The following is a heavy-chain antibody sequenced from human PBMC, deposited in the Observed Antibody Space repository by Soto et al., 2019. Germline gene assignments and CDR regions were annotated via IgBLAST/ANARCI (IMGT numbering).Heavy chain of an antibody. V-gene: IGHV5-10-1*01. Sequence: GESLNISCKGSGYSFAGYWITWVRQKPGKGLEWMGRIDPSDSQTYYSPSFRGHVTISVTKSITTVFLQWSSLRASDTAMYYCARQIYDSDTGPNFQYYFDSWGQGTPVTGSS. CDR3: ARQIYDSDTGPNFQYYFDS. CDR1: GYSFAGYW. D-gene: IGHD5-18*01. J-gene: IGHJ4*02. CDR2: IDPSDSQT.